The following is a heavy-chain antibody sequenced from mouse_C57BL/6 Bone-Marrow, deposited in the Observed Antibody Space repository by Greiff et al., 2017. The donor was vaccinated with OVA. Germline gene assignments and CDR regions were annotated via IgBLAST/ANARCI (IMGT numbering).Heavy chain of an antibody. CDR2: IYPGDGDT. Sequence: QVQLQQSGPELVKPGASVKISCKASGYAFSSSWMNWVKQRPGKGLEWIGRIYPGDGDTKYNGKFKGKATLTADKSSSTAYMQLISLTSEDSAVYFCAREGCYYSFYYWGQGTTLTVAS. J-gene: IGHJ2*01. CDR1: GYAFSSSW. CDR3: AREGCYYSFYY. V-gene: IGHV1-82*01. D-gene: IGHD2-12*01.